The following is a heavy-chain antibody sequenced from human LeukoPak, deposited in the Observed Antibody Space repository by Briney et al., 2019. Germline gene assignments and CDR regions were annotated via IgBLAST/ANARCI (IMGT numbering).Heavy chain of an antibody. J-gene: IGHJ6*02. D-gene: IGHD2-8*01. CDR3: AREPYTKGRPNYGMDV. CDR1: GGSISSSNW. Sequence: SETLSLTCAVPGGSISSSNWWSWVRQSPGKGLAWIGEMYHSGSANYNPSLKSRVTISVDKSKNQFSLNVRSVTAADTAVYYCAREPYTKGRPNYGMDVWGQGTTVTVSS. CDR2: MYHSGSA. V-gene: IGHV4-4*02.